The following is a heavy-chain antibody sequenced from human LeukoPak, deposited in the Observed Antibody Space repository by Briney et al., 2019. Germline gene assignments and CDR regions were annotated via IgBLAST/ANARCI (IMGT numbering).Heavy chain of an antibody. Sequence: PSGTLSLTCAVSGVSISSNNWWGWVRQPPGKGLEWIGEIYHSGSPNYNPSLKSRVTMSVDKSRNHFSLNLSSVTAADTAVYYCARVNINNWHSCDYWGQGTLVTVSS. CDR3: ARVNINNWHSCDY. D-gene: IGHD1-1*01. CDR1: GVSISSNNW. V-gene: IGHV4-4*02. CDR2: IYHSGSP. J-gene: IGHJ4*02.